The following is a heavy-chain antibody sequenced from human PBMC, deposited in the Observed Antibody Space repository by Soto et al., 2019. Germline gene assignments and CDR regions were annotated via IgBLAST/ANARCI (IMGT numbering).Heavy chain of an antibody. CDR3: ARVGSFDY. V-gene: IGHV3-30-3*01. J-gene: IGHJ4*02. D-gene: IGHD3-10*01. CDR1: GFTFSSYA. CDR2: ISYDGSNK. Sequence: QVQLVESGGGVVQPGRSLRLSCAASGFTFSSYAMHWVRQAPGKGLEWVAVISYDGSNKYYADSVKGRFTISRDTSKNTLYLQMNSLRAEDTAVYYCARVGSFDYWGQGTLVTVSS.